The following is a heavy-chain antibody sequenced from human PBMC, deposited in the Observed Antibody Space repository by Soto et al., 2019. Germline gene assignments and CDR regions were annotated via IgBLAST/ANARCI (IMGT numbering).Heavy chain of an antibody. Sequence: EVQLVESGGGLVQPGGSLRLSCAASGFTFSSYDMHWVRQATGKGLEWVSAIGTAGDTYYPGSVKGRFTISRENAKNSLYLQMNSLRAGDTAVYYCVRASQAGDLDYWGQGTLVTVSS. V-gene: IGHV3-13*04. CDR3: VRASQAGDLDY. CDR1: GFTFSSYD. CDR2: IGTAGDT. D-gene: IGHD7-27*01. J-gene: IGHJ4*02.